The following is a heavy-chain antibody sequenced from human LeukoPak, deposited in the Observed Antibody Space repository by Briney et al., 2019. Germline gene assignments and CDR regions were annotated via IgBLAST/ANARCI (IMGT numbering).Heavy chain of an antibody. J-gene: IGHJ4*02. CDR3: AKSMDILTGYLWSLDY. D-gene: IGHD3-9*01. CDR2: IKSKTDGGTT. V-gene: IGHV3-15*01. Sequence: GGSLRLSCAASRFTFYNAWMSWVRQAPGKGLEWVGRIKSKTDGGTTDYAAPVKGRFTISRDDSKNTLYLQMNSLRAEDTAVYYCAKSMDILTGYLWSLDYWGQGTLVTVSS. CDR1: RFTFYNAW.